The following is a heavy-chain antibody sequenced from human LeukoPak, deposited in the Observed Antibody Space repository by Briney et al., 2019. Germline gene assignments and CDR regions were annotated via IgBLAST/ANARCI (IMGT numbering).Heavy chain of an antibody. CDR3: ARFLGYTSGLDH. V-gene: IGHV1-2*02. J-gene: IGHJ5*02. Sequence: GASVKVSCKASGYTLTGYYLHWLRQTPGQGLEWMGWINPNSGGINYAQRFHDRVTMTRDTSIFTAYMELNGLESDDTATYYCARFLGYTSGLDHWGQGTLVTVSS. D-gene: IGHD6-19*01. CDR2: INPNSGGI. CDR1: GYTLTGYY.